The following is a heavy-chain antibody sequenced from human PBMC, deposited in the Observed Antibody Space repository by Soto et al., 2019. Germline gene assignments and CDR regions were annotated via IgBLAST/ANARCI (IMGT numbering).Heavy chain of an antibody. Sequence: EVQLVESGGGLVQPGGSLRLSCAASGFTVSSNYMSWVRQAPGKGLEWVSVIYSGGSTYYADSVKGRFTISRDNSKNTLYRQMNTRRAEDTAVYYCARDRTPTGMAVWGQGTTVTVSS. CDR1: GFTVSSNY. CDR2: IYSGGST. J-gene: IGHJ6*02. CDR3: ARDRTPTGMAV. V-gene: IGHV3-66*01.